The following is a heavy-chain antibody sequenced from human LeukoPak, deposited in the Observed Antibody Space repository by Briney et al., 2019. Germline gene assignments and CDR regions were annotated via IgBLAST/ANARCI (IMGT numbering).Heavy chain of an antibody. V-gene: IGHV1-18*04. CDR2: ISGYNGNT. J-gene: IGHJ3*01. CDR3: ARRSYYSDGRGDDAYDV. CDR1: GYTFTRYG. D-gene: IGHD3-22*01. Sequence: ASVKVSCKASGYTFTRYGISWVRQAPGQGLEWMGWISGYNGNTNNAQNVQGRLTMTTDTSTSTAYMELRGLRSDDTAVYYCARRSYYSDGRGDDAYDVWGQGTMVTVSS.